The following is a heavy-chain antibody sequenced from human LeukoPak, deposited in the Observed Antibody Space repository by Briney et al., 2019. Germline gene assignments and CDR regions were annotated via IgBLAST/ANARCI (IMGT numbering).Heavy chain of an antibody. V-gene: IGHV3-23*01. CDR2: IGASDGYT. J-gene: IGHJ3*02. CDR1: GFSLSTFA. D-gene: IGHD6-19*01. CDR3: ARLETSGSDAFDI. Sequence: GGSLRLSCVASGFSLSTFAMSWVRQSPEKGLEWVSAIGASDGYTYHADSVKGRFTMSRDISRNTVYLQMNSLRVDDTAVYYCARLETSGSDAFDIWGQGTMVTVSS.